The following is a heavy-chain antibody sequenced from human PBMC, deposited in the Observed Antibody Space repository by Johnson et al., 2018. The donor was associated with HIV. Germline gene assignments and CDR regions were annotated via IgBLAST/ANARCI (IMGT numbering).Heavy chain of an antibody. CDR3: AKDMAYSSGWSDAFDI. J-gene: IGHJ3*02. Sequence: QVQLVESGGGVVQPGRSLRLSCAASGFTFSSYDMRWVRQAPGQGLEWVSGINGNGGTTDYADSVKGGFTISRDNCKTPLYLQMNSLRAEDTAIYYCAKDMAYSSGWSDAFDIWGQGTIVSVSS. CDR1: GFTFSSYD. CDR2: INGNGGTT. D-gene: IGHD6-19*01. V-gene: IGHV3-NL1*01.